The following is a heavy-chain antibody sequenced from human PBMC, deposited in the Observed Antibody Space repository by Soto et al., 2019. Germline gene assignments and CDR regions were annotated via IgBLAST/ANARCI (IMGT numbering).Heavy chain of an antibody. CDR3: TSRTTVAAFTDY. V-gene: IGHV3-73*01. D-gene: IGHD4-17*01. CDR1: GFRLSGSA. J-gene: IGHJ4*02. CDR2: IRSKTNNYAT. Sequence: EVQLVESGGGLVQPGGSLKLSCAASGFRLSGSAMHWVRRAAGKGLEWVGRIRSKTNNYATEYGASGKGRFTISRDDSRTTAYLQMNSLKTEDTAVYCWTSRTTVAAFTDYWGQGTLVTVSS.